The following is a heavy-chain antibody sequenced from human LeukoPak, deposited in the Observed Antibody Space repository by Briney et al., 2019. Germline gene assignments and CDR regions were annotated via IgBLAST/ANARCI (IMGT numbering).Heavy chain of an antibody. CDR3: ARGRWSSRNFDY. CDR1: GYTFTTYG. J-gene: IGHJ4*02. CDR2: ISAYTGNT. D-gene: IGHD6-19*01. Sequence: ASVKVSCKASGYTFTTYGISWVRQAPGQGLEWMGWISAYTGNTHYAQKFQGRVTMTTDTSTSTAYMELRSLRSDDTAVYYCARGRWSSRNFDYWGQGTLVTVSS. V-gene: IGHV1-18*01.